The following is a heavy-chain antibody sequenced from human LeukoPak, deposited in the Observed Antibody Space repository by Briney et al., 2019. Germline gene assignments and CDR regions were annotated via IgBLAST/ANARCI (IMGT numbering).Heavy chain of an antibody. CDR2: ISGSGGTT. V-gene: IGHV3-23*01. CDR3: AKARNSNFDY. CDR1: GITFSSYA. D-gene: IGHD6-13*01. J-gene: IGHJ4*02. Sequence: PGGSLRLSCAASGITFSSYAMDWVRQAPGRGLEWVSTISGSGGTTYYADSVKGRFTSSRENSKNTLYLQMNSLRAEETAVYYCAKARNSNFDYWGQGTLVTVSS.